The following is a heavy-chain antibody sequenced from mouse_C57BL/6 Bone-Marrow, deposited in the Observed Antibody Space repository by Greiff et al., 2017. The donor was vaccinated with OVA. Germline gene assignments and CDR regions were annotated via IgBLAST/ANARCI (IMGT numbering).Heavy chain of an antibody. D-gene: IGHD2-5*01. CDR2: IHPNSGST. Sequence: QVQLQQPGAELVKPGASVKLSCKASGYTFTSYWMHWVKQRPGQGLEWIGMIHPNSGSTNYNEKFKSKATLTVDKSSSTAYMQLSSLTSEDSAVYYCARKNSNYNYAMDYWGQGTSVTVSS. J-gene: IGHJ4*01. CDR3: ARKNSNYNYAMDY. CDR1: GYTFTSYW. V-gene: IGHV1-64*01.